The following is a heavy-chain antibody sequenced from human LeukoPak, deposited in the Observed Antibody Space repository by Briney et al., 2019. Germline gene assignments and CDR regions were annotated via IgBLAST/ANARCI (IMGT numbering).Heavy chain of an antibody. Sequence: SETLSLTCAVYGGSFSGYYWSWIRQPPGKGLEWIGEINPSGSTNYNPSLKSRVTISVDTSKNQFSLKLSSVTAADTAVYYCARNSSPYYYYYYMDVWGKGTTVTVSS. D-gene: IGHD4-23*01. CDR3: ARNSSPYYYYYYMDV. CDR2: INPSGST. V-gene: IGHV4-34*01. J-gene: IGHJ6*03. CDR1: GGSFSGYY.